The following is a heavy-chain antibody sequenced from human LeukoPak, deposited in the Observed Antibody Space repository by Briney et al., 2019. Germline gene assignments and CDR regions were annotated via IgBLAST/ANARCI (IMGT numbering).Heavy chain of an antibody. CDR2: IYTSGDT. CDR1: GDSITSYY. CDR3: ARGFVFRGVFDY. Sequence: PSETLSLTCTVSGDSITSYYGSWIRQPAGKGLEWVGRIYTSGDTNYNPSLKSRVTISVDTSKNQVSLKLSSVTAADTAKYYCARGFVFRGVFDYWGQGTLVTVSS. J-gene: IGHJ4*02. D-gene: IGHD3-10*01. V-gene: IGHV4-4*07.